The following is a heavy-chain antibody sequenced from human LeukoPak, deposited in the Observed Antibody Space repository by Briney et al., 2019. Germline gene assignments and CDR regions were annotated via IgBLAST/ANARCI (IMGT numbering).Heavy chain of an antibody. V-gene: IGHV3-23*01. CDR2: ISGSGGST. Sequence: GGSLRLSCAASGFTFSSYAMSWVRQAPGKGLGWVSAISGSGGSTYYADSVKGRFTISRANSTNTLYLRMTSLRAADTADYYRATNLIAVAGSYYYYGMDVWGQGTTVTVSS. CDR1: GFTFSSYA. J-gene: IGHJ6*02. D-gene: IGHD6-19*01. CDR3: ATNLIAVAGSYYYYGMDV.